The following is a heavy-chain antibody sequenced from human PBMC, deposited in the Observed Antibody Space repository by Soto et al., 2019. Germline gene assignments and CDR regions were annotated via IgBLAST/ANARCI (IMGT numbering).Heavy chain of an antibody. CDR2: ISAYNGNT. CDR1: GYTFTSYG. Sequence: QVPLVQSGAEVKKPGASVKVSCKASGYTFTSYGISWVRQAPGQGLEWMGWISAYNGNTNYAQKLQGRVTMTADTSTSTAYMELRGLRSDDTAVYYCARGGILVVPAAPNWFDPWGQGTLVTVSS. D-gene: IGHD2-2*01. J-gene: IGHJ5*02. V-gene: IGHV1-18*01. CDR3: ARGGILVVPAAPNWFDP.